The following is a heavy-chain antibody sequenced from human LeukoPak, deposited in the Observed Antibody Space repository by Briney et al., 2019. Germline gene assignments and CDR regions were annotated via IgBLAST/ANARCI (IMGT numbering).Heavy chain of an antibody. Sequence: SETLSLTCAVYGGSFSGYYWSWIRQPPGKGLEWIGEINHSGSTNYNPSLKSRVTISVDTSKNQFSLKLSSVTAADTAVYYGARGGITFGGVIVIGYFDYWGQGTLVTVSS. CDR3: ARGGITFGGVIVIGYFDY. D-gene: IGHD3-16*02. CDR2: INHSGST. J-gene: IGHJ4*02. V-gene: IGHV4-34*01. CDR1: GGSFSGYY.